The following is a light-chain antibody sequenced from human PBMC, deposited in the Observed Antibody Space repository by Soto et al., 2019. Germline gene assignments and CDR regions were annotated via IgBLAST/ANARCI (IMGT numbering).Light chain of an antibody. CDR3: QQRSNWPPEYT. Sequence: EIVLTQSPATLSLSPGERATLSCRASQSVGSYLAWYRQKTGQAPRLLIYNASNRATGIPARFSGSGSGTDFTLTISSLEPEDFAVYYCQQRSNWPPEYTFGQGTKLEIK. CDR2: NAS. V-gene: IGKV3-11*01. J-gene: IGKJ2*01. CDR1: QSVGSY.